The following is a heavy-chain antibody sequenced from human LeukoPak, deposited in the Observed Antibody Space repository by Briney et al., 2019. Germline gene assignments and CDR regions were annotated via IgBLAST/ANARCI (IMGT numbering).Heavy chain of an antibody. V-gene: IGHV3-7*01. CDR1: GFTFSSYW. D-gene: IGHD3-3*01. CDR3: AREPVVGYDFWSGYYTGEDDY. CDR2: IKQDGSEN. Sequence: GGSLRLSCAASGFTFSSYWMSWVRQAPGKGLEWVANIKQDGSENYYVDSVKGRFTIPRDNAKNSLYLQMNSLRAEDTAVYYCAREPVVGYDFWSGYYTGEDDYWGQGTLVTVSS. J-gene: IGHJ4*02.